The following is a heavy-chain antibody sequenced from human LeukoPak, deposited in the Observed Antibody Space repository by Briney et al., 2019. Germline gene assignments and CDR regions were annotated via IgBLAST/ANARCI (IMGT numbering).Heavy chain of an antibody. CDR1: GFTLSTYS. V-gene: IGHV3-23*01. CDR2: ISGSGGRI. J-gene: IGHJ4*02. Sequence: GGSLRLSCAASGFTLSTYSLNWVRQAPGKGLEWVSAISGSGGRIYYGASVKGRFTISRDNSKNTLNLQMNSLRAEDTAVYYCATSKYSGSYWGQGTLVTVSS. D-gene: IGHD1-26*01. CDR3: ATSKYSGSY.